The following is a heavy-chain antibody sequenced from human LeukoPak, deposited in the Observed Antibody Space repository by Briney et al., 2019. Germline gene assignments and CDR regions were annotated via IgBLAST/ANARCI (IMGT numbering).Heavy chain of an antibody. CDR3: ARATYSGSYYGMDV. V-gene: IGHV4-61*08. CDR2: IYYSGST. J-gene: IGHJ6*02. D-gene: IGHD1-26*01. Sequence: SETLSLTCTVSGGSISSGDYYWSWIRQPPGKGLEWIGYIYYSGSTNYNPSLKSRVTISVDTSKNQFSLKLSSVTAADTAVYYCARATYSGSYYGMDVWGQGTTVTVSS. CDR1: GGSISSGDYY.